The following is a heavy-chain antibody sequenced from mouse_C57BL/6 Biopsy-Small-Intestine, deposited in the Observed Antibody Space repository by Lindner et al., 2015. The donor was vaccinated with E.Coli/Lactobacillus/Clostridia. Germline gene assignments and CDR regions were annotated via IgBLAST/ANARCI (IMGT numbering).Heavy chain of an antibody. V-gene: IGHV1-82*01. CDR3: ARLYGNYDWYFDV. D-gene: IGHD2-1*01. CDR1: GYAFSSSW. J-gene: IGHJ1*03. Sequence: VQLQESGPELVEPGASVKISCKASGYAFSSSWMNWVKQRPGKGLEWIGRIYPGDGDTNYNGKFKGKATLTADKSSSTAYMQLSSLTSEDSAVYFCARLYGNYDWYFDVWGTGTTVTVSS. CDR2: IYPGDGDT.